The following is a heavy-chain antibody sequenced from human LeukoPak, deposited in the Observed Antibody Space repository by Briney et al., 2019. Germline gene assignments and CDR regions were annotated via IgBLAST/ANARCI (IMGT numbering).Heavy chain of an antibody. CDR1: GGSISGYY. D-gene: IGHD6-19*01. V-gene: IGHV4-59*01. CDR2: IYYSGST. Sequence: SETLSLTCTVSGGSISGYYWSWIRQPPGKGLEWIGYIYYSGSTNYNPSLKSRVTISVDTSKNQFSLKLSSVTAADTAVYYCARVRGYSSGWYGYYFDYWGQGTLVTVSS. CDR3: ARVRGYSSGWYGYYFDY. J-gene: IGHJ4*02.